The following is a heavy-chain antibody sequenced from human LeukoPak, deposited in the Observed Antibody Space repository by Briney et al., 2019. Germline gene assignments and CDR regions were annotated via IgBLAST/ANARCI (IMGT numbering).Heavy chain of an antibody. Sequence: GGSLRLSCAASGFTFSSYSMNWVRQAPGKGLEWVSSISSSSSYIYYADSVKGRFTISRDNAKNSLYLQMNSLRAEDTAVYYCASIVGAIDAFDIWGQGTMVTVSS. CDR1: GFTFSSYS. V-gene: IGHV3-21*01. CDR3: ASIVGAIDAFDI. D-gene: IGHD1-26*01. CDR2: ISSSSSYI. J-gene: IGHJ3*02.